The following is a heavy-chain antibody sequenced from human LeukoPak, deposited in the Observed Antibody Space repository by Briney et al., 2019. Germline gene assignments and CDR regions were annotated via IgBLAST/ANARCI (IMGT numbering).Heavy chain of an antibody. Sequence: GGSLRLSCAASGFTFSSYWMNWVRQAPGKGLEWVAKIRQNGSKKCYVDSLKGRFTTSRDNVKDSLYLQMHGLRAEDTALYYCATSSGRARYWGQGTVVTVTS. V-gene: IGHV3-7*02. CDR3: ATSSGRARY. J-gene: IGHJ4*02. CDR2: IRQNGSKK. CDR1: GFTFSSYW. D-gene: IGHD1-26*01.